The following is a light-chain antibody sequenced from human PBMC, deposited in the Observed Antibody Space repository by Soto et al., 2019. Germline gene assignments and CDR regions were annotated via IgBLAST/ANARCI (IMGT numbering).Light chain of an antibody. CDR2: DVS. Sequence: QSALTQPASVSGSPGQSITISCTGTSSDVGGYNYVSWYQQYPGKAPKLMIYDVSHRSSGVSNRFSGSKSGNTASLTISGLQAEDEADYYCSSYTSSSTVVFGGGTKLTVL. V-gene: IGLV2-14*01. CDR3: SSYTSSSTVV. J-gene: IGLJ2*01. CDR1: SSDVGGYNY.